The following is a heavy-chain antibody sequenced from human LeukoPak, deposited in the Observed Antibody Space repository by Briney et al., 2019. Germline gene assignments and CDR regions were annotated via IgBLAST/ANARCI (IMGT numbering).Heavy chain of an antibody. V-gene: IGHV4-4*07. CDR1: GGSISSYY. Sequence: SETLSLTCTVSGGSISSYYWSWIRQPAGKGLEWIGRIYTSGSTNYNPSLKSRVTMSVDTSKNQFSLKLSSVTAADTAVYYCARTRGEYYDILTGYYQPPAPYYLDYWGQGTLVTVSS. CDR3: ARTRGEYYDILTGYYQPPAPYYLDY. CDR2: IYTSGST. D-gene: IGHD3-9*01. J-gene: IGHJ4*02.